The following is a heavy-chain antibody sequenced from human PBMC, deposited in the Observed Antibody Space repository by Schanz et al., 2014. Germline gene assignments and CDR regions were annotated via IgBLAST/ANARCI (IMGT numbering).Heavy chain of an antibody. CDR3: ARDEGRDGYNLAFDV. J-gene: IGHJ3*01. V-gene: IGHV3-53*01. CDR1: GFSVSTNY. D-gene: IGHD5-12*01. Sequence: EVQLVESGGGLIQPGGSLRLSCAVSGFSVSTNYMSWVRQAPGKGLEWVSSIYINSGSTNYADSVKGRFIISRDSSKNTLFLQRNSLRAEDTAVYFCARDEGRDGYNLAFDVWGQGTLVTVSS. CDR2: IYINSGST.